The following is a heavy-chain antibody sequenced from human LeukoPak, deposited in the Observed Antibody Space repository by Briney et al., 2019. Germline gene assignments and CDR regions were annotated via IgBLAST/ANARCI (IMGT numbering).Heavy chain of an antibody. D-gene: IGHD1-26*01. CDR2: IDWDDDK. V-gene: IGHV2-70*20. Sequence: VSGPALVKPTQTLTLTCTFSGFSLSTSGMCVSWVRQPPGKALEWLALIDWDDDKYYSTSLKTRLTISKDTSKNQVVLTMTNMDPVETATYYCARTPASIVGARYFDYWGQETLVTVPS. CDR3: ARTPASIVGARYFDY. J-gene: IGHJ4*02. CDR1: GFSLSTSGMC.